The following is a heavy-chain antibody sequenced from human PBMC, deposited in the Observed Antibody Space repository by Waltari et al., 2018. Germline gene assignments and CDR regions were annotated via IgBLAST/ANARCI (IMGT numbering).Heavy chain of an antibody. CDR1: GFTFSSYG. J-gene: IGHJ4*02. D-gene: IGHD5-18*01. Sequence: QVQLVESGGGVVQPGGSLRRSCAASGFTFSSYGMHWARPAPGKGLEWVAFIRYDGSNKYYADSVKGRFTISRDNSKNTLYLQMNSLRAEDTAVYYCAKGVGWGYSYGLDYWGQGTLVTVSS. CDR2: IRYDGSNK. V-gene: IGHV3-30*02. CDR3: AKGVGWGYSYGLDY.